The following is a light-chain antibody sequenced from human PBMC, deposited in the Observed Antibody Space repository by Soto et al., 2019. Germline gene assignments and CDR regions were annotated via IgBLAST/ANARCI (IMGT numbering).Light chain of an antibody. Sequence: QSALTQPASVSGSPGQSITISCTGTSSDVGGYDYVSWYQLHPGKAPKLMVFEVSERPSGISNRFSGSKSGSTASLTISGLQAEDEAEYYCSSYRSSNILVFGTGTKLTVL. V-gene: IGLV2-14*01. CDR1: SSDVGGYDY. CDR2: EVS. CDR3: SSYRSSNILV. J-gene: IGLJ1*01.